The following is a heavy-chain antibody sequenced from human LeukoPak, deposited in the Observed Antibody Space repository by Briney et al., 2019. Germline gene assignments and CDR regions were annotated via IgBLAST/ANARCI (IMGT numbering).Heavy chain of an antibody. J-gene: IGHJ4*02. Sequence: SETLSLTCNVSGGSISSHYWSWIRQPPGKGLEWIGYIYYSGSTNYNPSLKSRVTISVDTSKNQFSLKLSSVTAADTAVYYCAKKSSSVSFFDYWGQGTLVTVSS. CDR2: IYYSGST. CDR1: GGSISSHY. V-gene: IGHV4-59*11. D-gene: IGHD6-6*01. CDR3: AKKSSSVSFFDY.